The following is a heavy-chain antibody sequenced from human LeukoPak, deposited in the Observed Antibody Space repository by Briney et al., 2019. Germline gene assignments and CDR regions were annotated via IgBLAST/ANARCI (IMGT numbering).Heavy chain of an antibody. D-gene: IGHD5-12*01. V-gene: IGHV1-8*01. CDR3: AKDIRATIRPGYGMDV. CDR2: MNPNSGNT. J-gene: IGHJ6*02. CDR1: GYTFTSYD. Sequence: GASVKVSCKASGYTFTSYDINWVRQATGQGLEWMGWMNPNSGNTGYAQKFQGRVTMTRNTSISTAYMELNSLRAEDTALYYCAKDIRATIRPGYGMDVWGQGPRSPSP.